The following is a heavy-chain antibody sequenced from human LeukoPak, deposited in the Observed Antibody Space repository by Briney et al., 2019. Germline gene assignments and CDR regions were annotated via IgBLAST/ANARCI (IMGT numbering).Heavy chain of an antibody. CDR2: INPNTGGT. CDR3: AREKFPGYSYGVDY. D-gene: IGHD5-18*01. J-gene: IGHJ4*02. V-gene: IGHV1-2*02. Sequence: GASVKVSCKASGYTFTGYYIFWVRQAPGQGLEWMGWINPNTGGTNYAQKFQGRVTMTRDRAISTAYMELSRLRSDDTAVYYCAREKFPGYSYGVDYWGQGTLVTVSS. CDR1: GYTFTGYY.